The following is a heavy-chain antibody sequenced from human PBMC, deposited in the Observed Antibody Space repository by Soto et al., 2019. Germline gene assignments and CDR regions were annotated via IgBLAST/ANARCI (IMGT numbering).Heavy chain of an antibody. CDR2: ISAYNGNT. CDR3: ARDRCGGDCYFGFYYYGMDV. J-gene: IGHJ6*02. V-gene: IGHV1-18*01. CDR1: GYTFTSYG. D-gene: IGHD2-21*02. Sequence: QVQLVQSGAEVKKPGASVKVSCKASGYTFTSYGISWVRQAPGQGLEWMGWISAYNGNTNYAQKLQGRVTMTTDTFTNTAYMELRSLRSDDTAVYYCARDRCGGDCYFGFYYYGMDVWGQGTTVTVSS.